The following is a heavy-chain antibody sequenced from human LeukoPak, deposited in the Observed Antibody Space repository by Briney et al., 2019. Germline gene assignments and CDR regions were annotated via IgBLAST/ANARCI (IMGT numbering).Heavy chain of an antibody. CDR2: IYYSGST. CDR3: ARLKDIGVLPGTPYFDY. J-gene: IGHJ4*02. CDR1: GGSISSSSYY. Sequence: SETLPLTCTVSGGSISSSSYYWGWVRQPPGKGLEWIGNIYYSGSTYYNPSLKSRVTISVDTSKNQFSLKSSSVTAADTAVYYCARLKDIGVLPGTPYFDYWGQGTLVTVSS. D-gene: IGHD2-2*01. V-gene: IGHV4-39*01.